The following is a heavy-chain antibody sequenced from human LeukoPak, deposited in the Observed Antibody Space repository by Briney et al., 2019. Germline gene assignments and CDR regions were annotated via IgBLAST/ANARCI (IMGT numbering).Heavy chain of an antibody. CDR3: AKVLRRWLQHPGAFDI. D-gene: IGHD5-24*01. CDR2: ISGSGGST. Sequence: GGSLRLSCAASGFTFSSYAMSWVRQAPGKGLEWVSAISGSGGSTYYADSVKGRFTISRDNSKNTLYLQMNSLRAEDTAVYYCAKVLRRWLQHPGAFDIRGQGTMVTVSS. J-gene: IGHJ3*02. V-gene: IGHV3-23*01. CDR1: GFTFSSYA.